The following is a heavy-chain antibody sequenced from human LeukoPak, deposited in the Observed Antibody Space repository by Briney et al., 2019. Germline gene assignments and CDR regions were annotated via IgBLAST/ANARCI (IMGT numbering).Heavy chain of an antibody. Sequence: GGSLRLSCAASAFTFSDYSMNWVRQAPGKGLEWISYIDTSSSTMYYADSVMGRFTISRDNAKESLYLQVNSLRDEDTAVYYCAREDDSWGPNNLDLWGQGTMVTVSS. V-gene: IGHV3-48*02. D-gene: IGHD7-27*01. CDR1: AFTFSDYS. CDR2: IDTSSSTM. CDR3: AREDDSWGPNNLDL. J-gene: IGHJ3*01.